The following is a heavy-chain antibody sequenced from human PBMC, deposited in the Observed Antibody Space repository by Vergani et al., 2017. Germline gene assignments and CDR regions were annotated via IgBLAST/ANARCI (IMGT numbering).Heavy chain of an antibody. V-gene: IGHV1-69*02. Sequence: QVQLVQSGAEVKKPGSSVKVSCKASGDTFSSYTISWVRQAPGQGLEWMGRIIPILGIANYAQKFQGRVTITADKSTSTAYMELSSLRSEDTAVYYCAGFRGGYYTWFDPWGQGTLVTVSS. CDR3: AGFRGGYYTWFDP. J-gene: IGHJ5*02. D-gene: IGHD3-3*01. CDR1: GDTFSSYT. CDR2: IIPILGIA.